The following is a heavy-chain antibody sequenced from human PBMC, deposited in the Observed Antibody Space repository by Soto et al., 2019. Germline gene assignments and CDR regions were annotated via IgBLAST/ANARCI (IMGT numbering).Heavy chain of an antibody. CDR3: ARVGFYMRPGYYHYGMDV. CDR2: IYYSGST. Sequence: SETLSLTCTVSGGSISSSDYYWSWIRQPPGKGLEWIGYIYYSGSTYYNPSLKSRVTISVDTSKNQFSLKLSSVTAADTAVYYCARVGFYMRPGYYHYGMDVWGQGTTVTVSS. D-gene: IGHD3-10*01. J-gene: IGHJ6*02. CDR1: GGSISSSDYY. V-gene: IGHV4-30-4*01.